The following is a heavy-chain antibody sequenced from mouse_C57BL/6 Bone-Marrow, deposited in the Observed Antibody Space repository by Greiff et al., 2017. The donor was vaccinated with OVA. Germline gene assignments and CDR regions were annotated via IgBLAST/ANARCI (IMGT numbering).Heavy chain of an antibody. Sequence: VHLVESGAELVRPGTSVKVSCKASGYAFTNYLIEWVKQRPGQGLEWIGVINPGSGGTNYNEKFKGKATLTADKSSSTAYMQLSSLTSEDSAVFFCARDYYGSSAPLSMDYWGQGTSVTVSS. CDR3: ARDYYGSSAPLSMDY. J-gene: IGHJ4*01. CDR2: INPGSGGT. V-gene: IGHV1-54*01. D-gene: IGHD1-1*01. CDR1: GYAFTNYL.